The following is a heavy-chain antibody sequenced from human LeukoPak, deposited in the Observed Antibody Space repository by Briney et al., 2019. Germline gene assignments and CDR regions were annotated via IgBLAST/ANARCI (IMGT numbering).Heavy chain of an antibody. CDR1: GYTFTGYY. CDR2: INPNSGGT. V-gene: IGHV1-2*02. D-gene: IGHD6-19*01. Sequence: GASVKVSCKASGYTFTGYYVHWVRQAPGQGLEWMGWINPNSGGTNYAQKFQGRVTMTRDTSISTAYMELSRLRSDDTAVYYCARDEAVAGKRENWFDPWGQGTLVTVSS. CDR3: ARDEAVAGKRENWFDP. J-gene: IGHJ5*02.